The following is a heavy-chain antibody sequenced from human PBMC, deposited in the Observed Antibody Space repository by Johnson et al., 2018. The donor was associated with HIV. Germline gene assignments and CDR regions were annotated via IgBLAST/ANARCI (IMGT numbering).Heavy chain of an antibody. CDR2: IRWNSGII. CDR3: AKRVKYGDYEGFDI. Sequence: VQLVESGGGLVQPGGSLRLSCAASGFTFDDYAMHWVRPAPGKGLEWVSGIRWNSGIIGSADSVKGRFTISRDNTKNSLYLQMNTLRAEDTALYYCAKRVKYGDYEGFDIWGQGTMVTVSS. D-gene: IGHD2-21*01. V-gene: IGHV3-9*01. J-gene: IGHJ3*02. CDR1: GFTFDDYA.